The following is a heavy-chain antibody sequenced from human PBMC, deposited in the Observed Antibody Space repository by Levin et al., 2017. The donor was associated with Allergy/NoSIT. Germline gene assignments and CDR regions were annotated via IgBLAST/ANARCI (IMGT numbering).Heavy chain of an antibody. CDR1: GYTFTGYY. V-gene: IGHV1-46*01. D-gene: IGHD2-2*01. CDR3: ARSGIRTDIVVVPAAFLNY. CDR2: INPSGGST. J-gene: IGHJ4*02. Sequence: GASVKVSCKASGYTFTGYYMHWVRQAPGQGLEWMGIINPSGGSTSYAQKFQGRVTMTRDTSTSTVYMELSSLRSEDTAVYYCARSGIRTDIVVVPAAFLNYWGQGTLVTVSS.